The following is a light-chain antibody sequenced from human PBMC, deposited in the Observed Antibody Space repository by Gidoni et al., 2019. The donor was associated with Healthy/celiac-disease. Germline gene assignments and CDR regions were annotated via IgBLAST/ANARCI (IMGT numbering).Light chain of an antibody. CDR3: QQRSNWPPLT. Sequence: EIVLTQSPATLSLSPGERATLSCRASQCVSSYLAWYQQKPGQAPRLLIYGASNRATGIPARFSGSGSGTDFTLTISSLEPEDFAVYYCQQRSNWPPLTFGGGTKVEIK. J-gene: IGKJ4*01. V-gene: IGKV3-11*01. CDR1: QCVSSY. CDR2: GAS.